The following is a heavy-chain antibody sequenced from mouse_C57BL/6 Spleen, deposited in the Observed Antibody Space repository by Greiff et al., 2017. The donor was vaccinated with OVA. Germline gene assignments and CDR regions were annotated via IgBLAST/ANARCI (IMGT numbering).Heavy chain of an antibody. D-gene: IGHD1-1*01. CDR2: IDPSDSET. Sequence: QVQLQQPGAELVRPGSSVKLSCKASGYTFTSYWMHWVKQRPIQGLEWIGNIDPSDSETHYNQKFKDKATLTVDKSSSTAYMQLSSLTSEDSAVYYWARDYGSSQRDAMDYWGQGTSVTVSS. V-gene: IGHV1-52*01. CDR1: GYTFTSYW. CDR3: ARDYGSSQRDAMDY. J-gene: IGHJ4*01.